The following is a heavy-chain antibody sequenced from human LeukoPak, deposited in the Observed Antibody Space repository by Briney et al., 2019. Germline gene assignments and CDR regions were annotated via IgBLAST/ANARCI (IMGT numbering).Heavy chain of an antibody. V-gene: IGHV1-2*02. CDR2: INPNSGGT. Sequence: GASARVSCKASGYIFTGYYMHWVRQAPGQGLEWMGWINPNSGGTNSAQKFQGMVAMTRDTPISTAYMELSRLTSDDTAVYYCARHPYSGGYHFDYWGQGTLVTASS. CDR1: GYIFTGYY. D-gene: IGHD1-26*01. J-gene: IGHJ4*02. CDR3: ARHPYSGGYHFDY.